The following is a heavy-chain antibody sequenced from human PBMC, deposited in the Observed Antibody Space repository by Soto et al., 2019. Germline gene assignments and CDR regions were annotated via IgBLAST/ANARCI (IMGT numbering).Heavy chain of an antibody. J-gene: IGHJ4*02. V-gene: IGHV4-39*01. CDR2: VYYSGST. CDR1: VGSTSSSSYY. CDR3: ARLRSRAYRYGFFDY. D-gene: IGHD5-18*01. Sequence: SETLSLTCTLSVGSTSSSSYYCGWIRHQPGSGREWIGSVYYSGSTYYNSSLKSRVTISVDTSKNQFLLNLSSVAAAATAVYYCARLRSRAYRYGFFDYWGQGTLVTVSS.